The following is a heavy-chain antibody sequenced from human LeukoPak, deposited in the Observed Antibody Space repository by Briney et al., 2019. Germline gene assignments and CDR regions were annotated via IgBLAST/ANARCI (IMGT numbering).Heavy chain of an antibody. CDR2: ISGSGGST. CDR1: GFTFSSYD. D-gene: IGHD1-26*01. J-gene: IGHJ4*02. V-gene: IGHV3-23*01. CDR3: GKWGASTEGSFAY. Sequence: PGGSLTFSCAASGFTFSSYDMSWARQAPGKGLEWVSAISGSGGSTYYADSVKGRFTISRDNSKNTLYLQMNSLRAEDTAVYYCGKWGASTEGSFAYWREGTLVTVSS.